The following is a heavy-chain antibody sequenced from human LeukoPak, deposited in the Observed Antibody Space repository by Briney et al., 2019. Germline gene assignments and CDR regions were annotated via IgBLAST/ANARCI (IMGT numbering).Heavy chain of an antibody. CDR1: GFTFSSYS. D-gene: IGHD6-19*01. J-gene: IGHJ4*02. Sequence: GGSLRLSCAASGFTFSSYSMNWVRQAPGKGPEWVSSISSGSNYIYYADSVKGRFTISRDNAKNSLYLQMKSLRAEDTAVYYCAKESVADIAYDYWGQGTLVTVSP. CDR3: AKESVADIAYDY. CDR2: ISSGSNYI. V-gene: IGHV3-21*01.